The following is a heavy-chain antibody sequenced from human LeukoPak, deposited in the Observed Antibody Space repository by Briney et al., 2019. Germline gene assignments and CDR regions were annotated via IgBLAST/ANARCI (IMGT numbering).Heavy chain of an antibody. CDR3: ARDKGYYGMDV. J-gene: IGHJ6*02. CDR1: GFTFSSYS. Sequence: GGSLRLSCAASGFTFSSYSMNWVRQAPGKGLEWVSSISSSSSYIYYADSVKGRFTISRDNAKNSLYLQMNCLRAEDTAVYYCARDKGYYGMDVWGQGTTVTVSS. CDR2: ISSSSSYI. V-gene: IGHV3-21*01.